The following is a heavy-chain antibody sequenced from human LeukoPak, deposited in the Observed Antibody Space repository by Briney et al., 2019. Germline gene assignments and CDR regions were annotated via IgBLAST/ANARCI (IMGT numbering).Heavy chain of an antibody. CDR3: ARDGSGSLDY. D-gene: IGHD1-26*01. Sequence: SDTLSLTCTVCGGSISSYYWIWTRQPAGKGLEWIGRIYTSGITNYLPSLKSRVTMSVDTSKNPSSLKLSSVNAADTAVYYCARDGSGSLDYWGQGTLVTVSS. CDR1: GGSISSYY. CDR2: IYTSGIT. J-gene: IGHJ4*02. V-gene: IGHV4-4*07.